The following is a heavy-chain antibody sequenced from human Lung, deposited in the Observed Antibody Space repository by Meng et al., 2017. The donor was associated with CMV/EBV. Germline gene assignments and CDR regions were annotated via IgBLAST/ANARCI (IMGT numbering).Heavy chain of an antibody. CDR1: GGTFSSYA. Sequence: SXXVSXKASGGTFSSYAISWVRQAPGQGLEWMGGIIPIFGTANHAQKFQGRVTITTDESTSTAYMELSSLRSEDTAVYYCATSTTGTTPYYYYYGMDVWGQGTTVTVSS. D-gene: IGHD1-1*01. V-gene: IGHV1-69*05. J-gene: IGHJ6*02. CDR3: ATSTTGTTPYYYYYGMDV. CDR2: IIPIFGTA.